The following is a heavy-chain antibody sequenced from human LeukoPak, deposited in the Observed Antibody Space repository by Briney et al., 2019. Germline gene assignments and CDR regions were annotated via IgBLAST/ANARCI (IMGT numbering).Heavy chain of an antibody. J-gene: IGHJ4*02. CDR3: ARGEYNTGWSLSDY. V-gene: IGHV3-74*01. CDR1: GFTFSSYW. Sequence: PGGSLRLSCAASGFTFSSYWMHWVRQAPGKGLVWVSRINNDGSTTNYADSMKGRFTISRDNAKNTLYLQMNSLRAEDTAVYYCARGEYNTGWSLSDYWGQGTLVTVSS. D-gene: IGHD6-19*01. CDR2: INNDGSTT.